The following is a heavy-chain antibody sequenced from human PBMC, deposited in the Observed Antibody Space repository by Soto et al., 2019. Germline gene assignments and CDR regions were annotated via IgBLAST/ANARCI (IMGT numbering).Heavy chain of an antibody. D-gene: IGHD5-18*01. CDR1: GFTFSGYA. Sequence: GGSLRLSCVASGFTFSGYAMSWVRQAPGKGLEWVSTVSGSGSGDNTYYADSVKGRFTISRDNSKNTLNLQMNSLRAEDTAVYYCAKDLLYSYGPFDFWGQGTLVTVS. J-gene: IGHJ4*02. CDR2: VSGSGSGDNT. CDR3: AKDLLYSYGPFDF. V-gene: IGHV3-23*01.